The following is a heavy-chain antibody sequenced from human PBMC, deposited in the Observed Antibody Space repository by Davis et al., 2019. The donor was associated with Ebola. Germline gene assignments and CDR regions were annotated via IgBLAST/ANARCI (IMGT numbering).Heavy chain of an antibody. CDR3: AEIYWVRYGMDV. CDR1: GFTFSGYA. CDR2: ISYDGSNK. J-gene: IGHJ6*02. D-gene: IGHD2-8*02. Sequence: GESLKISCVASGFTFSGYAMHWVRQAPGKGLEWVAVISYDGSNKYYADSVKGRFTISRDNSRNTLSLQMNSLRAEDTAVYYCAEIYWVRYGMDVWGQGTTVTVSS. V-gene: IGHV3-30*04.